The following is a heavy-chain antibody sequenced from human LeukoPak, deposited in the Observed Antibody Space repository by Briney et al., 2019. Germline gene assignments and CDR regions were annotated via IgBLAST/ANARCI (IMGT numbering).Heavy chain of an antibody. V-gene: IGHV3-30*04. CDR3: ARDRASGSLDY. D-gene: IGHD1-26*01. Sequence: GALRLSCAASGFTFSSYAMHWVRQAPGKGLEWVAVISYDGSNKYYADSVKGRFTISRDNSKNTLYLQMNSLRAVDTAVYYCARDRASGSLDYWGQGTLVTVSS. J-gene: IGHJ4*02. CDR2: ISYDGSNK. CDR1: GFTFSSYA.